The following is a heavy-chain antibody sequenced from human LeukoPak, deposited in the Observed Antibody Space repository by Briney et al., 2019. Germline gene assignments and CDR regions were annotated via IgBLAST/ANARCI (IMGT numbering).Heavy chain of an antibody. CDR1: GGSISSYY. V-gene: IGHV4-59*01. CDR3: ARYGSGSYHLDY. J-gene: IGHJ4*02. Sequence: SETLSLTCTVSGGSISSYYWSWIRQPPGKGLEWIGYIYYSGSTNYNPSLKSRVTISVDTSKNQFSLKLSSVTAADTAVYYCARYGSGSYHLDYLGQGTLVTVSS. CDR2: IYYSGST. D-gene: IGHD3-10*01.